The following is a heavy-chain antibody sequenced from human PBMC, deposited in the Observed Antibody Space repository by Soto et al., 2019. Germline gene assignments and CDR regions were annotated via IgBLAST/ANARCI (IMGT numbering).Heavy chain of an antibody. CDR1: GFTFGDYA. Sequence: GSLRLSCTASGFTFGDYAMSWFRQAPGKGLEWVGFIRSKAYGGTTEYAASVKGRFTISRDDSKSIAYLQMNSLKTEDTAVYYCTRDSDSSSWSPYYYYGMDVWGQGTTVTVSS. CDR3: TRDSDSSSWSPYYYYGMDV. CDR2: IRSKAYGGTT. V-gene: IGHV3-49*03. J-gene: IGHJ6*02. D-gene: IGHD6-13*01.